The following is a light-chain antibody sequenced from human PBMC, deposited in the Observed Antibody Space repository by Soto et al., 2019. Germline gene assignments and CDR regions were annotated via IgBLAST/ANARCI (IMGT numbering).Light chain of an antibody. J-gene: IGKJ4*01. V-gene: IGKV3-20*01. CDR3: QRNGYPPT. CDR2: AAS. Sequence: EIVLTRYTGNLSVSPGEGANLSCRASQSVTSSYLAWYQQKPGQAPRLLIYAASSRATGIPDWFSGSCSGTDFPLTISRLEDEDFAVYYCQRNGYPPTFGRGTKVDIK. CDR1: QSVTSSY.